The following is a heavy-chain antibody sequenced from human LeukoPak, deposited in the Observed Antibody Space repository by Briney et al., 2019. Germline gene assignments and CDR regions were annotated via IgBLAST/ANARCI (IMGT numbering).Heavy chain of an antibody. CDR2: INLDGSEK. Sequence: GGSLRLSCAASGFTFSSYWLSWVRQAPGKGLEWVANINLDGSEKYYVDSVKGRFTISRDNAKNSLYLQMNSLRAEDTAVYYCARDLRVTMIVVPLDYWGQGTLVTVSS. D-gene: IGHD3-22*01. J-gene: IGHJ4*02. V-gene: IGHV3-7*01. CDR1: GFTFSSYW. CDR3: ARDLRVTMIVVPLDY.